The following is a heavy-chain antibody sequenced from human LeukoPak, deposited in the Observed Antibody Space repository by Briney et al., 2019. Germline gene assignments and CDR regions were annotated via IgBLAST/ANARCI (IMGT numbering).Heavy chain of an antibody. J-gene: IGHJ6*03. D-gene: IGHD3-3*01. CDR3: AREGDFWSGYYNYYYYYMDV. V-gene: IGHV4-34*01. Sequence: SETLSLTCAVCGGSFSGYYWSWIRQPPGKGLEWIGEINHNGSTNYNPSLKSRVTISVDTSKNQFSLKLSSVTAADTAVYYCAREGDFWSGYYNYYYYYMDVWGKGTTVTVSS. CDR2: INHNGST. CDR1: GGSFSGYY.